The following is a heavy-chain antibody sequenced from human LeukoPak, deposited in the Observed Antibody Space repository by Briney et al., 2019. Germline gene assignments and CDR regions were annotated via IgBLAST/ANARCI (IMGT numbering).Heavy chain of an antibody. Sequence: SVKVSCKASGGTFSSYAISWVRQAPGQGLEWMGRIIPILGIANYAQKFQGRVTITADKSTSTAYMELSRLRSDDTAVYYCARSAYDSSDYLDYWGQGTLVTVSS. D-gene: IGHD3-22*01. J-gene: IGHJ4*02. CDR2: IIPILGIA. V-gene: IGHV1-69*04. CDR3: ARSAYDSSDYLDY. CDR1: GGTFSSYA.